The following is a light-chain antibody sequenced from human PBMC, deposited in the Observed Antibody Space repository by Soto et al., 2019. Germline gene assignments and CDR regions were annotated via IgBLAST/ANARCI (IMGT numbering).Light chain of an antibody. V-gene: IGKV3-15*01. CDR3: QQYNGWPWT. CDR2: GAS. Sequence: IVLTQAPGTLSVSPGERVTPSCRATQTIGNKLAWYLQRPGQAPRLLMYGASTRATDIPARFSGSGSGTEFTLTITGLQSEDFAVYYCQQYNGWPWTFGLGTKVDIK. CDR1: QTIGNK. J-gene: IGKJ1*01.